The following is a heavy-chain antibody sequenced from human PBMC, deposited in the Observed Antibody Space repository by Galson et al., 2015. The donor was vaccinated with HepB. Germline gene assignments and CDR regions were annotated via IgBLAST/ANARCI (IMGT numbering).Heavy chain of an antibody. Sequence: SLRLSCAASGFAFISYSMAWVRQAPGKGPEWVADIKGDGSEKFYAGSVKGRFTISRDNIKTSLYLQMNSLRAEDTAAYYCARVGSGTSRDYWGQGTLVTVSS. CDR2: IKGDGSEK. CDR3: ARVGSGTSRDY. D-gene: IGHD1-26*01. J-gene: IGHJ4*02. V-gene: IGHV3-7*03. CDR1: GFAFISYS.